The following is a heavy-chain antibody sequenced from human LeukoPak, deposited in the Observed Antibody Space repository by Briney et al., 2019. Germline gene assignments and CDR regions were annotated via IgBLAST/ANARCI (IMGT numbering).Heavy chain of an antibody. CDR3: ARLGYDSSGYYSPLGY. J-gene: IGHJ4*02. CDR1: GYIINNYW. CDR2: IYPADSDI. Sequence: GESLKISCKGSGYIINNYWIAWVRQMPGKGLEWMGIIYPADSDIRYSPSFQGQVTISADKSISTAYLQWSSLKASDTAMYYCARLGYDSSGYYSPLGYWGQGTLVTVSS. D-gene: IGHD3-22*01. V-gene: IGHV5-51*01.